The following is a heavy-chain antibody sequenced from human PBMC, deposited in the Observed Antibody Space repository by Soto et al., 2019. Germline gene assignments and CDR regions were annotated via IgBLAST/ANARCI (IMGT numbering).Heavy chain of an antibody. CDR3: ARGWGYDSNDYYYAY. V-gene: IGHV1-69*01. J-gene: IGHJ4*02. CDR2: IIPIFGTA. Sequence: VQLVQSGAEVRKPGSSVKVSCKASGGTFSRHAISWVRQAPGQGLEWMGGIIPIFGTANHAQKFQGRVTIIADESTSTVYMELSSLRSDDTAMYYCARGWGYDSNDYYYAYWGQGTLVIVSS. CDR1: GGTFSRHA. D-gene: IGHD3-22*01.